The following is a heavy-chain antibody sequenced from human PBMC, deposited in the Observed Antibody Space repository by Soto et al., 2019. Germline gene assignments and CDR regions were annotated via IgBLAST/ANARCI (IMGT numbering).Heavy chain of an antibody. J-gene: IGHJ4*02. V-gene: IGHV3-23*01. Sequence: PGGSLRLSCAASGLTFGSDAMSWVRQAPGKGLEWVSAISGSGGTTYYADSVRGRFTISRDNSENTLYLQMNSLRADDTAVYYCAKVANVGVVVEYFDHWGQGSLVTVSS. CDR3: AKVANVGVVVEYFDH. D-gene: IGHD3-3*01. CDR2: ISGSGGTT. CDR1: GLTFGSDA.